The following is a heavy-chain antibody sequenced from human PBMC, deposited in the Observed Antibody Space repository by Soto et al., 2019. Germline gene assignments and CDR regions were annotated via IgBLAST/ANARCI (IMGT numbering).Heavy chain of an antibody. J-gene: IGHJ3*02. CDR2: ISAYNGNT. V-gene: IGHV1-18*01. D-gene: IGHD3-22*01. CDR3: ARGLEVYYDSSGYYFDDAFDI. Sequence: GASVNVSCKASGYTFTSYGISWVRQAPGQGLEWMGWISAYNGNTNYAQKLQGRVTMTTDTSTSTAYMELRSLRSDDTAVYYCARGLEVYYDSSGYYFDDAFDIWGQGKMVTVS. CDR1: GYTFTSYG.